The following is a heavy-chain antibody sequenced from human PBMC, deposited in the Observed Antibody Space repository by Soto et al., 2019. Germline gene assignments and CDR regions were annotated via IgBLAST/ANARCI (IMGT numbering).Heavy chain of an antibody. Sequence: QVQLVQSGTEVKKPGSSVKVSCKASGGTFRNYPINWVRQAPGQGLEWMGSIFPLTDIPDYAQNFQARLTMSADKATGTAYLELSSLTSDDLAMYVCGRGRFVVLNYFESWGQGTLVTVSS. V-gene: IGHV1-69*02. J-gene: IGHJ4*02. CDR1: GGTFRNYP. CDR2: IFPLTDIP. CDR3: GRGRFVVLNYFES.